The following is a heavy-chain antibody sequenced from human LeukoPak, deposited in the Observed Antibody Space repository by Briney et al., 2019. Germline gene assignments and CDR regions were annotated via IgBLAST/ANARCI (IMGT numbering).Heavy chain of an antibody. CDR1: APTFSNYS. J-gene: IGHJ6*03. CDR3: AKAASKRTDYGDYAFYYYMDV. CDR2: IHYDGSHK. D-gene: IGHD4-17*01. Sequence: PGRSMRSSSPAAAPTFSNYSTHCVRQPPDKLLDWVAFIHYDGSHKYYTNSVKGRFTISREDSKNTLYLQMNSLRAEDTAVYYCAKAASKRTDYGDYAFYYYMDVWGKGTTVTISS. V-gene: IGHV3-30*02.